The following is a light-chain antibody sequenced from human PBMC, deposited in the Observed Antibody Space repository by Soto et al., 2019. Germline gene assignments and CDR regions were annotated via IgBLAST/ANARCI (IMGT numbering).Light chain of an antibody. CDR2: AAS. CDR1: QSISSY. CDR3: QQSYSTPYT. Sequence: DIQMTQSPSSLSASVGDRVTITCRASQSISSYFNWYQQKPGKAPKLLIYAASSLQSGVPSMFSGSGSGTDFTLTISRLQPEDFATYYCQQSYSTPYTFGQGTKLEIK. V-gene: IGKV1-39*01. J-gene: IGKJ2*01.